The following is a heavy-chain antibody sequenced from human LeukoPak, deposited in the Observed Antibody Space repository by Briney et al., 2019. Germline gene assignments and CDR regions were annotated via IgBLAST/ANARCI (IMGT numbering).Heavy chain of an antibody. CDR1: GFTFSSYS. CDR3: ARRDYDILTGSLGY. CDR2: ISSSSSYI. J-gene: IGHJ4*02. V-gene: IGHV3-21*01. Sequence: GGSLRLSCAASGFTFSSYSMNWVRQAPGKGLEWVSSISSSSSYIYYADSVKGRFTISRDNAKNSLYLQMNSLRAEDTAAYYCARRDYDILTGSLGYWGQGTLVTVSS. D-gene: IGHD3-9*01.